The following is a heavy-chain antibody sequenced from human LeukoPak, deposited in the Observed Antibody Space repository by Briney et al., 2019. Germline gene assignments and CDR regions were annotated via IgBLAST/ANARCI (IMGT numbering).Heavy chain of an antibody. Sequence: SETLSLTCTVSGGSVSSSNYYWSWIRQPPGKRLEWVGFFSYNVHSDYNPSLKSRVTISVDTSKNHFSLRLTSVTAADTAIYYCARVSVAGTGPDYWGQGTLVTVSS. D-gene: IGHD6-19*01. J-gene: IGHJ4*02. CDR3: ARVSVAGTGPDY. V-gene: IGHV4-61*03. CDR2: FSYNVHS. CDR1: GGSVSSSNYY.